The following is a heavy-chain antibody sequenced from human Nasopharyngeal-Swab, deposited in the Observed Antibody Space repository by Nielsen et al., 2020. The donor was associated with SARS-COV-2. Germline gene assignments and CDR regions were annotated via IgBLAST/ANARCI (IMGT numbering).Heavy chain of an antibody. V-gene: IGHV5-51*01. CDR3: ARRAARDGYNYEVDP. D-gene: IGHD5-24*01. CDR2: VYPGNTEV. CDR1: GYSFVNHW. Sequence: GESLKISCMASGYSFVNHWIGWVRQKPGKGLEWMGMVYPGNTEVAYSPSFQGQVTISADKSTNTAYLQWKRLRTSDSAMYFCARRAARDGYNYEVDPWGQGTLVTVSS. J-gene: IGHJ5*02.